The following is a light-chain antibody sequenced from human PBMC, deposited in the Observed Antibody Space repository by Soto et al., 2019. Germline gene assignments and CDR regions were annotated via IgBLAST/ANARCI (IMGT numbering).Light chain of an antibody. CDR3: HQSQSRPRT. V-gene: IGKV3-20*01. Sequence: IVLTQSPGTLSLSPGETATLSCRASQIIKTFYFGWYQQKPGQSPRLLIYGVYSRATGTPDRFSGSGSGTDFTLTISRLEPEDFAVYSCHQSQSRPRTFGQGTKLNIK. CDR1: QIIKTFY. J-gene: IGKJ1*01. CDR2: GVY.